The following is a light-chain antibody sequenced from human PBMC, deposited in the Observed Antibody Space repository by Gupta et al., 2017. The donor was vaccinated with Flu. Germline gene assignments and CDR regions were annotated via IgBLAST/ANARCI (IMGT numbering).Light chain of an antibody. Sequence: SNNVGNQGAAWLQQHQGHPPKLVSYRNNNRPSGISERFSASRSGNTASLTITGLQPEDEADYYCSAWGSSLSTRVFGGGTKLTVL. CDR3: SAWGSSLSTRV. J-gene: IGLJ3*02. V-gene: IGLV10-54*04. CDR2: RNN. CDR1: SNNVGNQG.